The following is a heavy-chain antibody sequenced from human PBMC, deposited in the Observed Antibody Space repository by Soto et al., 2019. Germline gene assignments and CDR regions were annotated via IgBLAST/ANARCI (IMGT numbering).Heavy chain of an antibody. J-gene: IGHJ2*01. CDR3: AKEPVGPDWYFDL. CDR2: ISGSCIST. CDR1: GFTVSSNY. V-gene: IGHV3-23*01. Sequence: GGSLRLSCAASGFTVSSNYMSWVRQAPGKGLEWVSGISGSCISTHYADSVKGRFTVSRDNSKNTLYLQMNSLRAEDTAVYNCAKEPVGPDWYFDLWGRGTLVTVSS.